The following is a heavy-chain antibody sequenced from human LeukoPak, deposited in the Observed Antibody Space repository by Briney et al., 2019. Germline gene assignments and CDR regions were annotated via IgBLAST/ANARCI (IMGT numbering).Heavy chain of an antibody. CDR2: IHYTGRA. Sequence: SETLSLTCSVFGGSISSTTYYWVWIRQPPGKGLECIASIHYTGRAYYNPPLKSRATISADTSKNHFSLKLSSVTAADTAVYYCARHFDNGDYKKTFDIWGQGTMVTVSS. D-gene: IGHD4-17*01. V-gene: IGHV4-39*01. CDR3: ARHFDNGDYKKTFDI. CDR1: GGSISSTTYY. J-gene: IGHJ3*02.